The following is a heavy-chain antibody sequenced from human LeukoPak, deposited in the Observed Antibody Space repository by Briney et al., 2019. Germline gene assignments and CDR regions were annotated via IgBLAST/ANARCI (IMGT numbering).Heavy chain of an antibody. CDR2: ISDGSRHT. J-gene: IGHJ4*02. Sequence: PGGTLRLCCATSGFTFSSFTMNWASKDPGTGQEWVSTISDGSRHTHYAGSEKGRFTISRDDSQNIVYLQMDSLRAEDTALYYCTTRLRNHFDYWGQGTQVTVSS. CDR3: TTRLRNHFDY. D-gene: IGHD5-12*01. V-gene: IGHV3-23*01. CDR1: GFTFSSFT.